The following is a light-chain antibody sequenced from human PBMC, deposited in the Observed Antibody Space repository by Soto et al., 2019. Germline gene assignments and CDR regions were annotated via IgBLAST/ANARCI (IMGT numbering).Light chain of an antibody. J-gene: IGKJ5*01. CDR2: GAS. CDR1: QDIRKD. CDR3: QQSYSTLIT. V-gene: IGKV1-39*01. Sequence: IQMTQSPSSLSASVGDRVTITCRASQDIRKDLAWYQQKPGKAPQILIYGASTLQTGVASRFSGSGSATDFTLTISSLQPEDFATYYCQQSYSTLITFGQGTRLEIK.